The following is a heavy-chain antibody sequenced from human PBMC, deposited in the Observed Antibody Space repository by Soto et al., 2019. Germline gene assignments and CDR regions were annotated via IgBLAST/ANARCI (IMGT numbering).Heavy chain of an antibody. V-gene: IGHV4-39*01. D-gene: IGHD6-19*01. CDR1: GGSISSSYYF. J-gene: IGHJ4*02. CDR2: IYYSGST. CDR3: VRPTPYSSGWYVSY. Sequence: PSETLSLTCTVSGGSISSSYYFWGCIRQPPGKGLEWIGNIYYSGSTAYNPSLKSRVTISADTSKNQFSLNLISVTAADTAVYYCVRPTPYSSGWYVSYWGQGTLVTVSS.